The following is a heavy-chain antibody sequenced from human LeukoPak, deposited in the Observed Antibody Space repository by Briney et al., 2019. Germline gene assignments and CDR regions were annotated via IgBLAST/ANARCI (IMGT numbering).Heavy chain of an antibody. CDR1: GYSISSGYY. CDR3: ARVEMGTGELLYGPWLYPLDY. Sequence: SENLSLTCTVSGYSISSGYYWGWVRQPPGKGLEWIGSIYHSGSTYYNPSLKSRVTISVDTSKNQFSLKLSSVTAADTAVYYCARVEMGTGELLYGPWLYPLDYWGQGTLVTFSS. J-gene: IGHJ4*02. D-gene: IGHD3-10*01. CDR2: IYHSGST. V-gene: IGHV4-38-2*02.